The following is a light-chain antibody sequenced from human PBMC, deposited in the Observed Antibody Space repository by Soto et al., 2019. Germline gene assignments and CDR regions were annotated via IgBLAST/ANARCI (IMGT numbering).Light chain of an antibody. CDR1: QGISSY. J-gene: IGKJ1*01. V-gene: IGKV1-13*02. CDR3: QQYNSYSSGT. Sequence: AIQLTQSPSSLSASVGDRVTITCRASQGISSYLAWYQQKPGKAPKLLIYDASSLESGVPSRFSGSGSGTEFTLTISSLQPDDFATYYCQQYNSYSSGTFGQGTKVDI. CDR2: DAS.